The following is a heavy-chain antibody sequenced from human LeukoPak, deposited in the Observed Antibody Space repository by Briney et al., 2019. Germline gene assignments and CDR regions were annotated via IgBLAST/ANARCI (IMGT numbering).Heavy chain of an antibody. CDR2: MKPNSGNT. CDR3: ARKVKYCSGWSCAWDY. J-gene: IGHJ4*02. CDR1: GYTFTSYV. Sequence: ASVQVSCKASGYTFTSYVINWVRQAAGQGLEWMGWMKPNSGNTGYAQKCQGRVTITRNTSISTAYMELSSLRSEDTAGYYCARKVKYCSGWSCAWDYWGQGTLVTGSS. V-gene: IGHV1-8*03. D-gene: IGHD2-15*01.